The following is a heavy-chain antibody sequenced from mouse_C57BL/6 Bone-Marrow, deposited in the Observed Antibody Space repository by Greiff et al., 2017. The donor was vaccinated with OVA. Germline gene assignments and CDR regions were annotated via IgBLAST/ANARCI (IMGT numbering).Heavy chain of an antibody. Sequence: EVKLMESGEGLVKPGGSLKLSCAASGFTFSSYAMSWVRQTPEKRLELVAYISSGGDYIYYADTVKGRFTISRDNARNTLYLQMSSLKSEDTAMYYCTRDLYYYGSFAYWGQGTLVTVSA. V-gene: IGHV5-9-1*02. CDR2: ISSGGDYI. CDR1: GFTFSSYA. D-gene: IGHD1-1*01. J-gene: IGHJ3*01. CDR3: TRDLYYYGSFAY.